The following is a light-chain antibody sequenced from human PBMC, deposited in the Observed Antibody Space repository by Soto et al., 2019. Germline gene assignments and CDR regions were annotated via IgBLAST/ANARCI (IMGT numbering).Light chain of an antibody. J-gene: IGLJ2*01. CDR3: AAWDDSLNGPGVV. CDR2: SNN. CDR1: SSNIGSNT. Sequence: QSVLTQPPSASGTPGQRVTISCSGSSSNIGSNTVNWYQHLPGTAPKLLIYSNNQRPSVVPDRFSGSKSGTSASLAISGLQSEDEADYYCAAWDDSLNGPGVVFGGGTKLTVL. V-gene: IGLV1-44*01.